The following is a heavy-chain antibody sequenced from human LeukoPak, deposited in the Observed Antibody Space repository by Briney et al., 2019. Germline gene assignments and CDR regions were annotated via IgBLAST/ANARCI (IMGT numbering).Heavy chain of an antibody. CDR1: GYTFTDYY. CDR2: VDPEDGET. D-gene: IGHD5-24*01. V-gene: IGHV1-69-2*01. J-gene: IGHJ1*01. Sequence: GATVKISCKASGYTFTDYYMHWVQQAPGKGLEWMGRVDPEDGETIYAEKFQGRVTITADTSTDTAYMELSSLRSEDTAVYYCATSRRDGYNSRYFQHWGQGTLVTVSS. CDR3: ATSRRDGYNSRYFQH.